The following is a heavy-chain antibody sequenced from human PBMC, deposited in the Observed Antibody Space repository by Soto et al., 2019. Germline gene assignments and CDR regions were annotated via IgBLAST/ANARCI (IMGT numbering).Heavy chain of an antibody. CDR2: ISYDGSNK. J-gene: IGHJ6*02. V-gene: IGHV3-30-3*01. D-gene: IGHD2-2*01. CDR3: ARDSCSSTSCPRSGMDV. Sequence: QVQLVESGGGVVQPGRSLRLSCAASGFTFSSYAMHWVRQAPGKGLEWVAVISYDGSNKYYADSVKGRFTISRDNSKNTLYLQMNSLRAEDTAVYYCARDSCSSTSCPRSGMDVWGQGTTVTVSS. CDR1: GFTFSSYA.